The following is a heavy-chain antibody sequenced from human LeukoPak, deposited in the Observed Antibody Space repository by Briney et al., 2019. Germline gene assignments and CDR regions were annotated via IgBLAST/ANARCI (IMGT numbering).Heavy chain of an antibody. CDR3: ARGAPTLAAADCWFDP. CDR2: INPNSGGT. J-gene: IGHJ5*02. Sequence: ASVKVSCKASGYTFTCYYMHWVRQAPGQGLEWMGWINPNSGGTSYAQKFQGRVTMTRDTSISTAYMELSRLRSDDTAVYYCARGAPTLAAADCWFDPWGQGTLVTVSS. V-gene: IGHV1-2*02. D-gene: IGHD6-13*01. CDR1: GYTFTCYY.